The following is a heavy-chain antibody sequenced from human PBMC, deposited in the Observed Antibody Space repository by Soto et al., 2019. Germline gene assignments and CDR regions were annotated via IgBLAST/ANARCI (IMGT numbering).Heavy chain of an antibody. Sequence: GGSLRLSCAASGFTFSSYAMHWVRQAPGKGLEWVAVISYDGSNKYYADSVKGRFTISRDNSKNTLYLQMNSLRAEDTAVYYCASLTVTTAFHYYYYGMDVWGQGTTVT. J-gene: IGHJ6*02. CDR1: GFTFSSYA. D-gene: IGHD4-4*01. CDR2: ISYDGSNK. V-gene: IGHV3-30-3*01. CDR3: ASLTVTTAFHYYYYGMDV.